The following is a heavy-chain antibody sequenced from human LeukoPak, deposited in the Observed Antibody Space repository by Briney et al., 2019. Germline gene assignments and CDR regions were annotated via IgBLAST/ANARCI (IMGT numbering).Heavy chain of an antibody. D-gene: IGHD3-3*01. Sequence: SETLSLTCTVSNGSISSNSHYRGWIRQHPGKGLEWIGYIYYSGSTYYNPSLKSRVTISVDTSKNQFSLKLSSVTAADTAVYYCARAGGFFSPFGYWGQGTLVTVSS. CDR1: NGSISSNSHY. CDR2: IYYSGST. CDR3: ARAGGFFSPFGY. V-gene: IGHV4-31*03. J-gene: IGHJ4*02.